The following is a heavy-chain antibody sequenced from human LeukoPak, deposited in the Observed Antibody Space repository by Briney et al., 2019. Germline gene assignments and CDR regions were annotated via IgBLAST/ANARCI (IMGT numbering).Heavy chain of an antibody. CDR3: AKDMRAAGRVRDWFDP. D-gene: IGHD6-13*01. CDR1: GFTFSSYG. Sequence: GGSLRLSCAASGFTFSSYGMHWVRQAPGKGLEWVAFIRYDGSNKYYADSVKGRFTISRDNSKNTLYLQMNSLRAEDTAVYYCAKDMRAAGRVRDWFDPRGQGTLVTVSS. CDR2: IRYDGSNK. J-gene: IGHJ5*02. V-gene: IGHV3-30*02.